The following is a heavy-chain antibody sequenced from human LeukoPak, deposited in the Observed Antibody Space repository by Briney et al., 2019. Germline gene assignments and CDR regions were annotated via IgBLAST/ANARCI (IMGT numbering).Heavy chain of an antibody. Sequence: ASVKVSCKVSGYTLTELSMHWVRQAPGKGLEWMGGFDPEDGETIYAQKFQGRVTMTEDTSTDTAYMELSSLRSEDTAVYYCARGLDILTGYSYYYYYYGMDVWGQGTTVTVSS. J-gene: IGHJ6*02. V-gene: IGHV1-24*01. CDR1: GYTLTELS. D-gene: IGHD3-9*01. CDR3: ARGLDILTGYSYYYYYYGMDV. CDR2: FDPEDGET.